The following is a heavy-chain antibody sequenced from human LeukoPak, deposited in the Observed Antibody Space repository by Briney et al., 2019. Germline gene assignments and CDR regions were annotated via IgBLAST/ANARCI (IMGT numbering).Heavy chain of an antibody. Sequence: GGSLRLSCAASGFTFSSYSVSWVRQAPGKGLEWVSSITSSRSYIYYADSVEGRFTISRDNAKNSLYLQMKRLRAEDTAVYYCARVSGAAGTNLLWPPDYWG. D-gene: IGHD6-13*01. J-gene: IGHJ4*01. CDR1: GFTFSSYS. CDR2: ITSSRSYI. V-gene: IGHV3-21*01. CDR3: ARVSGAAGTNLLWPPDY.